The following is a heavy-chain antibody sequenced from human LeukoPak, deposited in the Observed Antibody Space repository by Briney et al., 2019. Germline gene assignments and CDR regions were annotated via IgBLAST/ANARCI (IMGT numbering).Heavy chain of an antibody. CDR3: AKDQELWFEPIHYYYGMDV. CDR2: ISGSGGST. D-gene: IGHD3-10*01. Sequence: EGSLRLSCAASGFTFSSYAMSWVRQAPGKGLEWVSAISGSGGSTYYADSVKGRFTISRDNSKNTLYLQMNSLRAEDTAVYYCAKDQELWFEPIHYYYGMDVWGQGTTVTVSS. J-gene: IGHJ6*02. CDR1: GFTFSSYA. V-gene: IGHV3-23*01.